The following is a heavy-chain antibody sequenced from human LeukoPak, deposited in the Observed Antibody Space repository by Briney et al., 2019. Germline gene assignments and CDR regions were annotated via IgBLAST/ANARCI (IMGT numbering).Heavy chain of an antibody. D-gene: IGHD2-2*01. CDR2: INHSGST. Sequence: SETLSLTCAVYGGSFSGYYWSWIRQPPGKGLEWIGEINHSGSTNYNPSLKSRVTISVDTSKNQFPLKLSSVTAADTAVYYCARLRCSSTSCYAKRRTQNWFDPWGQGTLVTVSS. CDR1: GGSFSGYY. V-gene: IGHV4-34*01. J-gene: IGHJ5*02. CDR3: ARLRCSSTSCYAKRRTQNWFDP.